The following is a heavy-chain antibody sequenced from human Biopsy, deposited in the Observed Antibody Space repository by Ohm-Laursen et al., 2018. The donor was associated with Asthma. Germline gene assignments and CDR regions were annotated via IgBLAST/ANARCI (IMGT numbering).Heavy chain of an antibody. D-gene: IGHD6-13*01. CDR3: ARATSTWSQSGPHFFDH. CDR2: VHSSGST. V-gene: IGHV4-59*01. J-gene: IGHJ5*02. CDR1: PGSINDYY. Sequence: GTLSLTCTVSPGSINDYYWNWIRQFPGKGLEWIGYVHSSGSTRFNPSLESRVTVSVDTSVDQVSLKLSSVSAADTAIYYCARATSTWSQSGPHFFDHWGPGTLVTVSS.